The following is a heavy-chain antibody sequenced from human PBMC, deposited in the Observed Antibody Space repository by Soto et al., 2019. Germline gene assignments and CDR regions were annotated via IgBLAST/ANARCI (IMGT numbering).Heavy chain of an antibody. Sequence: GGSLRLSCAASGFTFSNSAMSWVRQAPGRGLEWVSGLSGSGGSTYYADSVKGRFTISRDNSKSTLYLQMNSLRAEDTAVYYCGKGRSYYYYYGVDVWGQGTTVTVSS. J-gene: IGHJ6*02. CDR1: GFTFSNSA. D-gene: IGHD1-26*01. CDR3: GKGRSYYYYYGVDV. CDR2: LSGSGGST. V-gene: IGHV3-23*01.